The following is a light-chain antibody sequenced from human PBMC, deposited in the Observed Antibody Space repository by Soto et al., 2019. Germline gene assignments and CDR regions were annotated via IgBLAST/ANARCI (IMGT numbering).Light chain of an antibody. V-gene: IGKV3D-20*02. CDR1: QSVTSTY. Sequence: DIVLAQSPGTLSLSPGERATLSCRASQSVTSTYLSWYQQKPGQAPRLLFYAASSRATGIPARFSGSGSGTDFTLTISSLEPEDFAVYYCQQRSNWPPTFGQGTKVDIK. CDR3: QQRSNWPPT. CDR2: AAS. J-gene: IGKJ1*01.